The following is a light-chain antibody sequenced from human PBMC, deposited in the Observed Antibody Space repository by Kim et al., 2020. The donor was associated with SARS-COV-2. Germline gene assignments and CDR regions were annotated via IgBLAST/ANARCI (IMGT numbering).Light chain of an antibody. CDR3: QSYDSSLSAYVV. Sequence: RFTISCTWSSSNIGAGYDLHWYQQLPGTAPKLLIYGNSNRPSGVPDRFSGSKSGTSASLAITGLQAEDEADYYCQSYDSSLSAYVVFGGGTQLTVL. J-gene: IGLJ2*01. CDR2: GNS. V-gene: IGLV1-40*01. CDR1: SSNIGAGYD.